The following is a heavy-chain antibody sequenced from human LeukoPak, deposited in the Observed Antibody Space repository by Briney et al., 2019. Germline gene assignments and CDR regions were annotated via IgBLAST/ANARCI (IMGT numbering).Heavy chain of an antibody. D-gene: IGHD6-19*01. CDR2: ISWDGETT. J-gene: IGHJ4*02. Sequence: GGSLRLSCAASRFTFDDYIMHWVRQAPGKGLEWVSLISWDGETTYYADSVKGRFTISRDNSKNTLYLQMNSLRAEDTAVYHCAKDGRSYSSGWPPFDYWGQGALVTVSS. CDR1: RFTFDDYI. V-gene: IGHV3-43*01. CDR3: AKDGRSYSSGWPPFDY.